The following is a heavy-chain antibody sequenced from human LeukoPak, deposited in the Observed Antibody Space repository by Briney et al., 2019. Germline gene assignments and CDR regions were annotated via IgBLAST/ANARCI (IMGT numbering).Heavy chain of an antibody. D-gene: IGHD4-17*01. CDR2: ISSNGAST. CDR1: GFTFSTYA. Sequence: GGSLRLSCAASGFTFSTYAMHWVRQAPGKGLEYVSAISSNGASTYCTNSVKGRFTISRDNSKNTLYLQMGSLRTEDLAVYYCARGGRGDAGDYWGQGTLVTVSS. CDR3: ARGGRGDAGDY. J-gene: IGHJ4*02. V-gene: IGHV3-64*01.